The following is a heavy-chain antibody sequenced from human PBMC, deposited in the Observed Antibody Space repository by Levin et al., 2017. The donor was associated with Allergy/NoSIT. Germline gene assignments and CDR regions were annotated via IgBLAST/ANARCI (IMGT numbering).Heavy chain of an antibody. D-gene: IGHD1-14*01. J-gene: IGHJ4*02. CDR1: TGSLSGYY. V-gene: IGHV4-59*03. CDR3: ARSLPDDSSFFFDN. Sequence: SETLSLTCSVSTGSLSGYYWSWIRHPPGKGLEWIGYFFYTGTTYYNPSLRSRVLISVDSSRNQFSLQLTSVTAADTAVYYCARSLPDDSSFFFDNWGQGTLVSVSS. CDR2: FFYTGTT.